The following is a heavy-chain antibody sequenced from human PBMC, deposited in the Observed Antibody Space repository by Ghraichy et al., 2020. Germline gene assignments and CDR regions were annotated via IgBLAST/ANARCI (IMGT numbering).Heavy chain of an antibody. CDR2: IYHSGST. D-gene: IGHD6-19*01. Sequence: SETLSLTCAVSGGSISSSNWWSWVRQPPGKGLEWIGEIYHSGSTNYNPSLKSRVTISVDKSKNQFSLKLSSVTAADTAVYYCARDRGTAGTQIYYYYGMDVWGQGTTVTVSS. CDR1: GGSISSSNW. V-gene: IGHV4-4*02. J-gene: IGHJ6*02. CDR3: ARDRGTAGTQIYYYYGMDV.